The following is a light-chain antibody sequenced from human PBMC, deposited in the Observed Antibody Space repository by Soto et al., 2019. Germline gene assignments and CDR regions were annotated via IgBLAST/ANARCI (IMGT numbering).Light chain of an antibody. CDR3: QQRSNWPPIT. V-gene: IGKV3-11*01. J-gene: IGKJ5*01. CDR1: QSVSSY. Sequence: SPATLSLSPGEGATLSCRASQSVSSYLAWYHQKPGQAPRLLIYDASNRATGIPARFSGSGSGTDFTLTISSLEPEDFAVYYCQQRSNWPPITFGQGTRLEIK. CDR2: DAS.